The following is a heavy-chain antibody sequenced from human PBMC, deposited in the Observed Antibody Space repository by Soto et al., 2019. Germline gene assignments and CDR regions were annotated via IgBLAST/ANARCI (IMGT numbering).Heavy chain of an antibody. CDR3: ARDHCSGGSCSDAFDI. Sequence: QVQLVQSGAEVKKPGASEKVSCKASGYTFTSYDINWVRQATGQGLEWMGWMNPNSGNTGYAQKFQGRVTMTRNTSISTAYMELSSLRSEDTAVYYCARDHCSGGSCSDAFDIWGQGTMVTVSS. J-gene: IGHJ3*02. CDR2: MNPNSGNT. CDR1: GYTFTSYD. V-gene: IGHV1-8*01. D-gene: IGHD2-15*01.